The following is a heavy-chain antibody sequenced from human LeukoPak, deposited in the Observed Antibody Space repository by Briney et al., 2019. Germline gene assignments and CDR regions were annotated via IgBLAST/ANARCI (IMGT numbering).Heavy chain of an antibody. V-gene: IGHV4-39*01. CDR2: IYYSGST. J-gene: IGHJ6*03. Sequence: SETLSLTCTVSGGSISSSSYYWGWIRQPPGKGLEWIGSIYYSGSTYYNPSLKSRVTISVDTSKNQFSLKLTSVTAADTAVYYCARGRRIVVVLGTTRTHRDYYMDVWGKGTTVTVSS. CDR1: GGSISSSSYY. CDR3: ARGRRIVVVLGTTRTHRDYYMDV. D-gene: IGHD2-15*01.